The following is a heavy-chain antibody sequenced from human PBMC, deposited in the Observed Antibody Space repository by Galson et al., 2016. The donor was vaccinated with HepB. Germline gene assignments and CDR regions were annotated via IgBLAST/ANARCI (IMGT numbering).Heavy chain of an antibody. J-gene: IGHJ4*02. V-gene: IGHV3-23*01. CDR2: ISGSGDDT. D-gene: IGHD5-24*01. CDR1: GFTFSSHA. Sequence: SLRLSCAASGFTFSSHAMCWVRQAPGKGLEWVSTISGSGDDTYYADSVKGLFTISRENSKNKLFLQMSSLRAEDTAVYYCAQSPWLLSAGTFDHWGQGTLVSVSS. CDR3: AQSPWLLSAGTFDH.